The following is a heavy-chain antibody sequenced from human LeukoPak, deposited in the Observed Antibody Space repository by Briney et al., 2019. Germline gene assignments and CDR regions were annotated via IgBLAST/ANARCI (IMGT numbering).Heavy chain of an antibody. CDR2: IDYSGST. CDR3: ARVGPWCFDL. Sequence: SDTLSLTCSVSGGSISTYYWIWLRQPPGKGLEWIRYIDYSGSTNYNPSLKSRVSISVDTYKKQFSLKLSSVTAADTAVYYCARVGPWCFDLWGRGTLVTVSS. J-gene: IGHJ2*01. CDR1: GGSISTYY. V-gene: IGHV4-59*07.